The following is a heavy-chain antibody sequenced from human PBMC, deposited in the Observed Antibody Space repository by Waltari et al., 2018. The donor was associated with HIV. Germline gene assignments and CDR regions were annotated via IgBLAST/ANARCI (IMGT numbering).Heavy chain of an antibody. Sequence: EVQLLESGGGLVQPGGSLRLSCAASGFTFSSYAMSWVRQAPGKGLEWVSAIKGSGGSTYYADSVKGRFTISRDNSKNTLYLQMNSLRAEDTAVYYCAKDGGGDYYDSSGYYWVDYWGQGTLVTVSS. J-gene: IGHJ4*02. D-gene: IGHD3-22*01. CDR3: AKDGGGDYYDSSGYYWVDY. V-gene: IGHV3-23*01. CDR1: GFTFSSYA. CDR2: IKGSGGST.